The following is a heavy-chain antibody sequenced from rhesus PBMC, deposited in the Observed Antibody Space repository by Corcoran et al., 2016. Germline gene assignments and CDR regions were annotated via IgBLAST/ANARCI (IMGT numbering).Heavy chain of an antibody. J-gene: IGHJ4*01. CDR1: GGSIGGYY. V-gene: IGHV4-81*01. CDR2: IDGNMAGT. CDR3: ARVRSGWYYFDY. Sequence: QVQLQESGPGLVKPSETLSLTCAVSGGSIGGYYWSWIRQAPGKGLEWIGNIDGNMAGTNDNPPLKRRVTISKDASKNQCSLKLSSVTSADTAVYYCARVRSGWYYFDYWGQGVLVTVSS. D-gene: IGHD6-31*01.